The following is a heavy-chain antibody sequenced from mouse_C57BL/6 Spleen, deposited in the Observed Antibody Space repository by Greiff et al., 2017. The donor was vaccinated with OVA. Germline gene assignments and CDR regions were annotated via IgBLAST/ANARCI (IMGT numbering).Heavy chain of an antibody. V-gene: IGHV5-4*01. D-gene: IGHD4-1*01. Sequence: EVQGVESGGGLVKPGGSLKLSCAASGFTFSSYAMSWVRQTPEKRLEWVATISDGGSYTYYPENVKGRFTISRDNAKNNLYLRMSHLKSEDTAMYYCARDKLGRLFDYWGQGTTLTVSS. CDR2: ISDGGSYT. CDR3: ARDKLGRLFDY. J-gene: IGHJ2*01. CDR1: GFTFSSYA.